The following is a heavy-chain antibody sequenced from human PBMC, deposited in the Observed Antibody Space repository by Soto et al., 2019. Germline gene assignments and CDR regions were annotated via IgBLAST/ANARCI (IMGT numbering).Heavy chain of an antibody. V-gene: IGHV3-23*01. CDR1: GFTFYNFA. CDR2: ISGSGSNT. Sequence: GGSLRLSCAASGFTFYNFAMIWVRQAPGKGLEWVSAISGSGSNTHYADSVKGRFTISRDNSKNTVSLQMNSLRADDTAIYYCARWSYLDYWGQGTRVTVSS. J-gene: IGHJ4*02. D-gene: IGHD3-3*01. CDR3: ARWSYLDY.